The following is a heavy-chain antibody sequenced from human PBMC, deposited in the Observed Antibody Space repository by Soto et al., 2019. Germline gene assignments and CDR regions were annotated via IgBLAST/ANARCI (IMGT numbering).Heavy chain of an antibody. J-gene: IGHJ4*02. CDR2: ISHSGST. CDR1: GDSINSRHG. Sequence: PSATLSLTCAVSGDSINSRHGGNWFRQPPEKGLEWIGQISHSGSTTYNPSLTSRVTISVDKSKNHFSLKLTSVAAADTAVYYCAARHFWSRPWTDRRLDYWCQGTLVTVSS. D-gene: IGHD3-3*02. V-gene: IGHV4-4*02. CDR3: AARHFWSRPWTDRRLDY.